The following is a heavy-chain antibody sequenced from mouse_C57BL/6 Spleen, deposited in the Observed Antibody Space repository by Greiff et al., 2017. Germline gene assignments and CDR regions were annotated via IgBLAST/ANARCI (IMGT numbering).Heavy chain of an antibody. CDR3: APLYDYDGGLAY. D-gene: IGHD2-4*01. CDR1: GFNIKDYY. V-gene: IGHV14-2*01. Sequence: EVQLQQSGAELVKPGASVKLSCTASGFNIKDYYMHWVKQRTEQGLEWIGRIDPEDGETKYAPKFQGKATITADTSSNTAYLQLSSLTSEDTAVYYCAPLYDYDGGLAYWGQGTLVTVSA. CDR2: IDPEDGET. J-gene: IGHJ3*01.